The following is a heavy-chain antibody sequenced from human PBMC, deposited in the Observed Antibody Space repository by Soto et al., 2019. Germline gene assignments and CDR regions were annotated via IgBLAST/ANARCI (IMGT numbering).Heavy chain of an antibody. CDR1: GITFSDYY. J-gene: IGHJ6*02. Sequence: QVQLVESGGGLVKPGGSLRLSCAASGITFSDYYMSWSRQAPGKGLEWVSYISSSGHYTEHADSVRGRVTTSRDNARNSLYLQMNSRRVEDTAVYYCARELDGMDVWGQGTTVTVSS. CDR2: ISSSGHYT. CDR3: ARELDGMDV. V-gene: IGHV3-11*05.